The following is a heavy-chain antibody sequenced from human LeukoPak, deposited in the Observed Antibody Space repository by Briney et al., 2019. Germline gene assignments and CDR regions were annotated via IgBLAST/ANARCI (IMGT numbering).Heavy chain of an antibody. J-gene: IGHJ1*01. Sequence: GGSLRLSCADPGFTFSTYAMHWVRQAPGKGLEWVAVMSYDGRNEYYADSVRGRFTISRDRDSVKTLVYLQMNSLRDDDTAVYYCDYQGNWGPGTLVTVSS. CDR2: MSYDGRNE. CDR3: DYQGN. V-gene: IGHV3-30*04. D-gene: IGHD5-12*01. CDR1: GFTFSTYA.